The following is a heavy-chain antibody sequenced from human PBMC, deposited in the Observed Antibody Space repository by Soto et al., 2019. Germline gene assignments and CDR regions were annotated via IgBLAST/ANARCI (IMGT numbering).Heavy chain of an antibody. D-gene: IGHD2-21*02. CDR1: GFTFSSYA. CDR3: AKDLGDRRIDYYYYGMDV. V-gene: IGHV3-23*01. Sequence: GGSLRLSCAASGFTFSSYAMSWVRQAPGKGLEWVSAISGSGGSTYYADAVKGRFTISRDNSKNTLYLQMNSLRAEDTAVYYCAKDLGDRRIDYYYYGMDVWGQGTTVTVSS. CDR2: ISGSGGST. J-gene: IGHJ6*02.